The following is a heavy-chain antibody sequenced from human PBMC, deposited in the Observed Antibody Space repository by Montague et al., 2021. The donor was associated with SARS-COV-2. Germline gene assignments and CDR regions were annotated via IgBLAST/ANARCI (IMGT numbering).Heavy chain of an antibody. CDR1: GASIDTGNHY. Sequence: TLSLTRRVSGASIDTGNHYWTWIRQSAGQGLEWIGNIYNSGPTNYNPSLKSRVTISLDRAKNHFSLLLCSVTAADTATYYFGRDSFSYGLDVWGQGTTVTVSS. CDR3: GRDSFSYGLDV. CDR2: IYNSGPT. V-gene: IGHV4-61*09. J-gene: IGHJ6*02.